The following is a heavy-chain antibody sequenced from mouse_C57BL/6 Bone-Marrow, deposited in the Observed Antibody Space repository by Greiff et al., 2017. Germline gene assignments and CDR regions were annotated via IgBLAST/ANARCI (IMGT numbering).Heavy chain of an antibody. CDR3: TTSPTTAFDY. D-gene: IGHD1-2*01. V-gene: IGHV14-4*01. CDR1: GFNIKDDY. J-gene: IGHJ2*01. CDR2: IDPENGDT. Sequence: EVQLQQSGAELVRPGASVKLSCTASGFNIKDDYMHWVKQRPEQGLEWIGWIDPENGDTEYASKFQGKATITADTSSNTAYLQLSRLTSEDTAVYYCTTSPTTAFDYWGQGTTLTVSS.